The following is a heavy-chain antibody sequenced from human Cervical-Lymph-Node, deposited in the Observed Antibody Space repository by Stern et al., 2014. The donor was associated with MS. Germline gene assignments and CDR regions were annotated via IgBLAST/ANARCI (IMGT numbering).Heavy chain of an antibody. V-gene: IGHV3-13*01. J-gene: IGHJ4*01. CDR1: GFTFSSYD. CDR2: VGTAGDT. CDR3: ASWTVTTGFDY. Sequence: EVQLVESGGGLVQPGGSLRLSCAASGFTFSSYDMPWVRQPTGKGLELVSAVGTAGDTYYADSVKGRFTISRENAKNSFFLQRNSLRAGDTAVYYCASWTVTTGFDYWGHGTLVTVSS. D-gene: IGHD4-17*01.